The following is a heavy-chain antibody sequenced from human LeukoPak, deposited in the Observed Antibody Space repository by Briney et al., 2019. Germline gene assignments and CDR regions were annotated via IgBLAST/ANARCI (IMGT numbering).Heavy chain of an antibody. CDR3: ARDFGGPNWGASFDY. CDR1: RFTFSSYW. D-gene: IGHD7-27*01. Sequence: GGSLRLFCAASRFTFSSYWMSWVRQAPGKGLEWVANIKEDGSDKYYVDSVKGRFTIFRDNAKNSLYLQMNSLRPEDTAMYYCARDFGGPNWGASFDYWGQGTLVTVSS. CDR2: IKEDGSDK. J-gene: IGHJ4*02. V-gene: IGHV3-7*01.